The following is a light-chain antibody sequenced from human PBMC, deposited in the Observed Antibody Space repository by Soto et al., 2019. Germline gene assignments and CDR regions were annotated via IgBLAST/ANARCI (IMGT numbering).Light chain of an antibody. CDR3: CSYARSYTWV. V-gene: IGLV2-14*01. CDR2: KVS. Sequence: QSVLTQPAAVSGSPRQSITISCTGTSSDVGDGDCVSWYQQRPGNAPKLMIYKVSNRPSGVSNRFSCSKSGNTASLTISGLQAEDEADYYCCSYARSYTWVFGGGTKLTVL. J-gene: IGLJ3*02. CDR1: SSDVGDGDC.